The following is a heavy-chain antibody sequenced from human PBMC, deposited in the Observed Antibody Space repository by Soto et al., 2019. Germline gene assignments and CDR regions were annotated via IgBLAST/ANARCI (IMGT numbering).Heavy chain of an antibody. V-gene: IGHV1-8*01. CDR3: AAYQQGAGFTK. D-gene: IGHD2-21*01. CDR2: IIFDSDDT. CDR1: TYD. J-gene: IGHJ4*02. Sequence: QGQLVQSGAEVKKPGASVKVSCKTSTYDINWVRQAPGQGLEWMGYIIFDSDDTGNAQKFQGRVTLTGDTSISTAYMELSGLTSEDTPIYYCAAYQQGAGFTKWGQGTLVTVSS.